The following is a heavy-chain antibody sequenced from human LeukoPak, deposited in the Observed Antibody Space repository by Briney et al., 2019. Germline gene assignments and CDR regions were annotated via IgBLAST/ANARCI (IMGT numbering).Heavy chain of an antibody. V-gene: IGHV3-33*01. CDR2: IWHDGSNK. J-gene: IGHJ4*02. CDR3: ARDLSTAVANAPNFDC. D-gene: IGHD6-19*01. Sequence: PGGSLRLSCAASGFILSSYGMHWVRQAPGKGLEWVAVIWHDGSNKYYGDSVKGRFTISRDNSKNTLYLQMNSLRAEDTAVYYCARDLSTAVANAPNFDCWGQGTLVTVSA. CDR1: GFILSSYG.